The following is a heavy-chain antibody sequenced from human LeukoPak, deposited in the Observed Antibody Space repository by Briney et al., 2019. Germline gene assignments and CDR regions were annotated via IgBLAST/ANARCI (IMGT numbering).Heavy chain of an antibody. CDR2: INSDGSST. D-gene: IGHD6-19*01. CDR1: GFTFSSYW. J-gene: IGHJ6*03. CDR3: ARVGGYSSGWYSFGYYYMDV. Sequence: GGSLRLSCAASGFTFSSYWMHWVRQAPGKGLVWVPRINSDGSSTSYADSVKGRFTISRDNAKNTLYLQMNSLRAEDTAVYYCARVGGYSSGWYSFGYYYMDVWGKGTTVTVSS. V-gene: IGHV3-74*01.